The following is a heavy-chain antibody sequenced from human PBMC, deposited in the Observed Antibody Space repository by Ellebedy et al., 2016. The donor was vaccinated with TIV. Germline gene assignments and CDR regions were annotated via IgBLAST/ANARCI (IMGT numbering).Heavy chain of an antibody. V-gene: IGHV3-7*03. Sequence: GESLKISCAASGITVSTYWMSWVRQAPGKGLEFVTNLNEDGTKTYYAESVRGRFTISRDNAKNSLYLQMNNLGVEDTAVYYCARDAAGFDVWGQGTTVTVS. J-gene: IGHJ6*02. D-gene: IGHD6-25*01. CDR3: ARDAAGFDV. CDR1: GITVSTYW. CDR2: LNEDGTKT.